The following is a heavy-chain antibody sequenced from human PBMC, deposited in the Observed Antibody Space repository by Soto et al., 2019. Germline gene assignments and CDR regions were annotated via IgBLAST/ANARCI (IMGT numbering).Heavy chain of an antibody. CDR1: GYTFTSYG. J-gene: IGHJ5*02. D-gene: IGHD6-13*01. V-gene: IGHV1-18*01. CDR2: ISAYNGNR. Sequence: ASVKVSCKASGYTFTSYGISWVRQAPGQGLEWMGWISAYNGNRNFAQKLQGRVTMTTDTSTSTAYMELRSLRSDDTAVYYCAKGVAEARKNLNSFDPWGQGTLVTVSS. CDR3: AKGVAEARKNLNSFDP.